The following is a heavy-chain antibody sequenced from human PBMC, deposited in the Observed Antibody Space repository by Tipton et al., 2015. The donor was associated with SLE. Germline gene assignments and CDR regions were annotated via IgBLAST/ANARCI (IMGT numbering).Heavy chain of an antibody. CDR1: GVSISNYY. V-gene: IGHV4-59*08. CDR2: IHYIGGT. Sequence: LRLSCYVTGVSISNYYWTWIRQPPGKGLEWIGNIHYIGGTNYNSSLKSRITISLDTSKNQFSLRLSSVTAADTAVYFCARHHSLLRRFDPWGQGTLVTVSS. D-gene: IGHD5-12*01. CDR3: ARHHSLLRRFDP. J-gene: IGHJ5*02.